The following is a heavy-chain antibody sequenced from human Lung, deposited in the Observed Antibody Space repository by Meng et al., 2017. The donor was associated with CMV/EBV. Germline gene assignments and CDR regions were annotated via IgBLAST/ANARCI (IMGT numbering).Heavy chain of an antibody. CDR3: AIFQDIVVVPAAIPYYFDY. Sequence: GGSLRLXCAASGFTFSSYEMNWVRQAPGKGLEWVSYISSSGSTIYYADSVKGRFTISRDNAKNSLYLQMNSLRAEDTAVYYCAIFQDIVVVPAAIPYYFDYWGQGXLVTVSS. CDR1: GFTFSSYE. V-gene: IGHV3-48*03. CDR2: ISSSGSTI. D-gene: IGHD2-2*02. J-gene: IGHJ4*02.